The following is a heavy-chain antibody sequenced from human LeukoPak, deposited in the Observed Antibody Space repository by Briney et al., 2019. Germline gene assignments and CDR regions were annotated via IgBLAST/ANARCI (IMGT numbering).Heavy chain of an antibody. CDR3: ARGRVEYSSSSVDY. J-gene: IGHJ4*02. V-gene: IGHV1-69*13. CDR2: IIPIFGTA. Sequence: SVKVSCKASGGTFSRYAISWVRQAPGQGLEWMGGIIPIFGTANYAQKFQGRVTITADESTSTAYMELSSLRSEDTAVYYCARGRVEYSSSSVDYWGQGTPVTVSS. CDR1: GGTFSRYA. D-gene: IGHD6-6*01.